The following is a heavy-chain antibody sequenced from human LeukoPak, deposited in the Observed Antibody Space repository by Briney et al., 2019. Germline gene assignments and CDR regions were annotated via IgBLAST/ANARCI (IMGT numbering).Heavy chain of an antibody. CDR1: GYTFTSYD. J-gene: IGHJ4*02. D-gene: IGHD4-17*01. V-gene: IGHV1-8*01. CDR2: MNPNSGNT. Sequence: ASVKVSCKASGYTFTSYDINWVRQATGQGLEWMGWMNPNSGNTGYAQKFQGRVTMTRNTSISTAYMELSSLRSEDTAVYYCARGAPVTPPFDYWGQGTLVTVSP. CDR3: ARGAPVTPPFDY.